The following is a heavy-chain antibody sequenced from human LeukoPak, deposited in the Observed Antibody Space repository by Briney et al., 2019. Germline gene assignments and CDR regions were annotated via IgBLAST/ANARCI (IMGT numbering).Heavy chain of an antibody. D-gene: IGHD5-12*01. V-gene: IGHV1-8*01. CDR1: GYTFISYD. Sequence: ASVKVSCKASGYTFISYDINWLRQATGQGLEWMGWMYPNSGNTGYAQKFQGRVNMTRNTSMSTAYMELSSLRSEDTAVYYCAIRTPVDIVATLGERVKKGLDYWGQGTLVTVSS. J-gene: IGHJ4*02. CDR2: MYPNSGNT. CDR3: AIRTPVDIVATLGERVKKGLDY.